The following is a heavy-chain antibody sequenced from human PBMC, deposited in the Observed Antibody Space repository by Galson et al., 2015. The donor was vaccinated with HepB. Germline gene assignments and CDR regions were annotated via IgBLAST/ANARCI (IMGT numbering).Heavy chain of an antibody. CDR3: ARSGVLLWFRELYGYYYYYMDV. J-gene: IGHJ6*03. CDR2: INTNTGNP. V-gene: IGHV7-4-1*02. D-gene: IGHD3-10*01. Sequence: SVKVSCKASGYTFTSYAMNWVRQAPGQGLEWMGWINTNTGNPTYAQGFTGRFVFSLDTSVSTAYLQISSLKAEDTAVYCCARSGVLLWFRELYGYYYYYMDVWGKGTTVTVSS. CDR1: GYTFTSYA.